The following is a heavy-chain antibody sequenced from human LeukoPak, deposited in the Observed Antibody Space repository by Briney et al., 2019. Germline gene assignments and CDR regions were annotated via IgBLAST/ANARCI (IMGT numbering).Heavy chain of an antibody. D-gene: IGHD3-16*01. Sequence: SETLSLTCTVSGGSISSGGYYWSWIRQHPGKGLEWIGYIYYSGSTYYNPSLKSRVTISVDTSKNQFSLKLSSVTAADTAVYYCARAFGSSGRITFSDNWGQGTLVTVSS. CDR1: GGSISSGGYY. CDR2: IYYSGST. CDR3: ARAFGSSGRITFSDN. J-gene: IGHJ4*02. V-gene: IGHV4-31*03.